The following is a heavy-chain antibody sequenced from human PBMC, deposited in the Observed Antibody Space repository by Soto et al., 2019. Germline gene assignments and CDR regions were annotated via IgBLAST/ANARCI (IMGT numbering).Heavy chain of an antibody. J-gene: IGHJ6*03. CDR3: ARPYSGYFGGYYYYYMDV. CDR2: IKQDGSEK. CDR1: GFTFSSYW. V-gene: IGHV3-7*01. Sequence: GGSLRLSCAASGFTFSSYWMSWVRQAPGKGLEWVTNIKQDGSEKYYVDSVKGRFTISRDNAKNSLYLQMNSLRAEDTAVYYCARPYSGYFGGYYYYYMDVWGKGTTVTVSS. D-gene: IGHD5-12*01.